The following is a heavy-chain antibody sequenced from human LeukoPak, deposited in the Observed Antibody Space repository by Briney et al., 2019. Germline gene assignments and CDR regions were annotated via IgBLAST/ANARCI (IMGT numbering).Heavy chain of an antibody. V-gene: IGHV3-48*01. CDR2: ISSSSSTI. CDR3: ASEGYGDYGDY. CDR1: GFTFSSYS. Sequence: PGGSLRLSCAASGFTFSSYSMNWVRQAPGKGLEWVSYISSSSSTIYYADSVKGRFTISRDNAKNSLYLQMNSLRAEDTAVYYCASEGYGDYGDYWGQGTLVTVS. D-gene: IGHD4-17*01. J-gene: IGHJ4*02.